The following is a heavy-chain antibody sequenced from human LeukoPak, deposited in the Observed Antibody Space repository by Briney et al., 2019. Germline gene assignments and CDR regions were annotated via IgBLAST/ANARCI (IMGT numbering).Heavy chain of an antibody. Sequence: SETLSLTCTVSGGSISGSRYYWGWIRQPPAKGLELVATVYDSGSAFYNPSLRSRTTISVDTSKNQFSLRLTSVTAADTAVYYCAREPDAWGQGTLVTVSS. CDR2: VYDSGSA. V-gene: IGHV4-39*07. CDR1: GGSISGSRYY. CDR3: AREPDA. J-gene: IGHJ5*02.